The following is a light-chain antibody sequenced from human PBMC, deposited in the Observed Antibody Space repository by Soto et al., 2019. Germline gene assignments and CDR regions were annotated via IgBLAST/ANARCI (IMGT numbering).Light chain of an antibody. CDR3: GACDNSLSAEL. CDR1: SSNIGSNY. Sequence: QSVLPQPPSVSAAPGQKVTISCSGSSSNIGSNYVSWYQHLPGTAPKLLIYDNNKRPSGIPDRFSGSKSGTSATLGITGLQAGDEADYYCGACDNSLSAELFGGGTKLTVL. V-gene: IGLV1-51*01. CDR2: DNN. J-gene: IGLJ2*01.